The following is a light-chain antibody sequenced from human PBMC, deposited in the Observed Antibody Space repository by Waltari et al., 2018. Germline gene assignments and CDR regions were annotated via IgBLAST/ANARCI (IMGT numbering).Light chain of an antibody. CDR1: SSNIGNNY. CDR3: GTWDSSLSAVV. CDR2: ENN. Sequence: QSVLTQPPSVSAAPGQKVTISCSGSSSNIGNNYVSWYQQLPGTAPKPLIYENNERPSGIPDRFSGSKSGTSATLGITGLQTGDEADYYCGTWDSSLSAVVFGGGTKLTVL. J-gene: IGLJ2*01. V-gene: IGLV1-51*01.